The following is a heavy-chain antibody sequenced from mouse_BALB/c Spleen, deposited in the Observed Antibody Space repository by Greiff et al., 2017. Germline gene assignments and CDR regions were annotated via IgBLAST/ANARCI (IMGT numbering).Heavy chain of an antibody. V-gene: IGHV1-87*01. CDR3: ARKDYYGSRGYFDV. D-gene: IGHD1-1*01. CDR1: GYTFTSYW. CDR2: IYPGDGDT. Sequence: VQLQQSGAELARPGASVKLSCKASGYTFTSYWMQWVKQRPGQGLEWIGAIYPGDGDTRYTQKFKGKATLTADKSSSTAYMQLSSLASEDSAVYYCARKDYYGSRGYFDVWGAGTTVTVSS. J-gene: IGHJ1*01.